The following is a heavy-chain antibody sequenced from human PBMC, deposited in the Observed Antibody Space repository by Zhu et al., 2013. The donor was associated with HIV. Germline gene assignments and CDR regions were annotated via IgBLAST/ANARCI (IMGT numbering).Heavy chain of an antibody. V-gene: IGHV1-2*02. CDR3: ATVGTYDSSGYFDY. J-gene: IGHJ4*02. D-gene: IGHD3-22*01. CDR1: GYTFTDYY. CDR2: ISPNNGAT. Sequence: QVQLVQSGAEVKEPGASVRVSCTASGYTFTDYYIHWVRQAPGQGLEWLGWISPNNGATIFAQKFQGRVTMTRDTSISTAYIELSRLRSDDTAFYYCATVGTYDSSGYFDYWGQGTLVTVSS.